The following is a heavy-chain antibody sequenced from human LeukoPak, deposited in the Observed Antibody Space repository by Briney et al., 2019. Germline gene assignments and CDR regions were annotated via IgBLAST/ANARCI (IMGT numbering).Heavy chain of an antibody. CDR3: ARAPYYYGSGSYYP. V-gene: IGHV4-34*01. J-gene: IGHJ5*02. D-gene: IGHD3-10*01. CDR2: INHSGST. CDR1: GGSFSGYY. Sequence: SETLPLTCAVYGGSFSGYYWSWIRQPPGKGLEWIGEINHSGSTNYNPSLKSRVTISVDTSKNQFSLKLSSVTAADTAVYYCARAPYYYGSGSYYPWGQGTLVTVSS.